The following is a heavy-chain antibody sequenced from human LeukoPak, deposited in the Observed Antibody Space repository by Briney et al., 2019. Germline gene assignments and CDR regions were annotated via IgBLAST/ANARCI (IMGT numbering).Heavy chain of an antibody. J-gene: IGHJ4*02. CDR1: GFTFSSYA. CDR2: ISGSGVST. Sequence: PGGSLRLSCAASGFTFSSYAMSWVRQAPGKGLGWVSAISGSGVSTYYADSVKGRFTISRDNSKNTLYLQMNSLRAEDTAVYYCAKDRAYDSSGYYRPFDYWGQGTLVTVSS. V-gene: IGHV3-23*01. D-gene: IGHD3-22*01. CDR3: AKDRAYDSSGYYRPFDY.